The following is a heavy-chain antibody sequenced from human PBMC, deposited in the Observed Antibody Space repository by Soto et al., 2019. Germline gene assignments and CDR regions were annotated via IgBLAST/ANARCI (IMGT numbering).Heavy chain of an antibody. D-gene: IGHD2-2*01. CDR3: ARARYCSSTSCPRGYYYGMDV. Sequence: ASVKVSCKASGYTFTGYYMHWVRQAPGQGLERKGRINPNSGGTNYAQKFQGWVTMTRDTSISTAYMELSRLRSDDTAAYYCARARYCSSTSCPRGYYYGMDVWGQGTTVTVSS. CDR1: GYTFTGYY. J-gene: IGHJ6*02. V-gene: IGHV1-2*04. CDR2: INPNSGGT.